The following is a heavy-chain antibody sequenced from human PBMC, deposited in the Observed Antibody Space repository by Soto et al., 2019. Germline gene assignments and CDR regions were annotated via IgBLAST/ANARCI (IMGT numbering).Heavy chain of an antibody. D-gene: IGHD2-15*01. Sequence: ASGKVSCKASGGTFSSYAISWVRQAPGQGLEWMGGIIPIFGTANYAQKFQGRVTITADESTSTAYMELSSLRSEDTAVYYCARRVAIDEAFDIWGQGTMVTVSS. CDR2: IIPIFGTA. V-gene: IGHV1-69*13. CDR1: GGTFSSYA. CDR3: ARRVAIDEAFDI. J-gene: IGHJ3*02.